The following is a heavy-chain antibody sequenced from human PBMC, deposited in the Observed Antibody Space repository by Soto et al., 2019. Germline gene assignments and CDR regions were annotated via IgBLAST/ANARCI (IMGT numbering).Heavy chain of an antibody. CDR3: ARGPNWGDRFDS. V-gene: IGHV1-69*06. Sequence: QVQLVQSGAEVKKPGSSVKVSCEASGGTFSGQALSWVRQAPGQGPEWMGGLIPLFGTTQHAQNFLDRLTITADKATSTAFMVLTIRRYDDTANYYCARGPNWGDRFDSWGQGTLVTVSS. CDR2: LIPLFGTT. D-gene: IGHD7-27*01. J-gene: IGHJ4*02. CDR1: GGTFSGQA.